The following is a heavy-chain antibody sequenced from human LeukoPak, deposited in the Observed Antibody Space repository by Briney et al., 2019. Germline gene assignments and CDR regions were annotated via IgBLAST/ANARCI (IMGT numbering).Heavy chain of an antibody. Sequence: SVKVSCKASGGTFSSYAISWVRQAPGQGLEWMGGIIPIFGTANYAQKFQGRVTITADESTSTAYMELSSLRSEDTAVYYCARAVLTMVRGVEGYFDYWGQGTLVTVSS. D-gene: IGHD3-10*01. CDR3: ARAVLTMVRGVEGYFDY. J-gene: IGHJ4*02. V-gene: IGHV1-69*01. CDR1: GGTFSSYA. CDR2: IIPIFGTA.